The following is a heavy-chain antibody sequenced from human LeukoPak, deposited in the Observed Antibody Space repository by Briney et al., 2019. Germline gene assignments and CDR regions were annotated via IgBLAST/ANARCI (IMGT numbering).Heavy chain of an antibody. Sequence: SETLSLTCTVSGGTISSGSYYWSWIRQAAGKGLEWIGRIYTSRSTNYNPSRKSRVTISLDTSKSQFSLKLSSVTAADTAVYYCARDRKIFLEWHHEGWFDRWGQGTLVTVSS. V-gene: IGHV4-61*02. CDR1: GGTISSGSYY. J-gene: IGHJ5*02. D-gene: IGHD3-3*01. CDR3: ARDRKIFLEWHHEGWFDR. CDR2: IYTSRST.